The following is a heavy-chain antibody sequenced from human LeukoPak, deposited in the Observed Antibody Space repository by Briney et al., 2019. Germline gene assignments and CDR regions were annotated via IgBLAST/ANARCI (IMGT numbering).Heavy chain of an antibody. J-gene: IGHJ4*02. CDR1: GFTFSSYA. D-gene: IGHD6-19*01. CDR2: ISSNGGST. CDR3: ARKGQSSGWYNHLDY. Sequence: PGGSLRLSCAASGFTFSSYAMHWVRQAPGKGLEYVSAISSNGGSTYYANSVKGRFTISRDNSKNSLYLQMNSLRAEDTAVYYCARKGQSSGWYNHLDYWGQGTLVTVSS. V-gene: IGHV3-64*01.